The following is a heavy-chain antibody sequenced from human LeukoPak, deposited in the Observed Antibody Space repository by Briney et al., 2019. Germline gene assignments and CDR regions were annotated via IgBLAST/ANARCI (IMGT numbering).Heavy chain of an antibody. CDR3: ARCIAAAGTDWFDP. D-gene: IGHD6-13*01. J-gene: IGHJ5*02. Sequence: SETLSLTCNVSGGSISSSIYYRGWIRQPPGKGLEWIGEIYHSGSTNYNPSLESRVTISVDKSKNQFSLKLSSVTAADTAVYYCARCIAAAGTDWFDPWGQGTLVTVSS. CDR1: GGSISSSIYY. CDR2: IYHSGST. V-gene: IGHV4-39*07.